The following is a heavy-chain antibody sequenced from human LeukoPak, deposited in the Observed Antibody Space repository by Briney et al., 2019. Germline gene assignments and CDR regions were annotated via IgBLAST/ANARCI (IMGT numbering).Heavy chain of an antibody. Sequence: KISCKGSGYSFTSYWIGWVRQAPGQGLEWMGGIIPIFGTANYAQKFQGRVTITADESTSTAYMELSSLRSEDTAVYYCARGEFLDYWGQGTLVTVSS. CDR2: IIPIFGTA. CDR3: ARGEFLDY. D-gene: IGHD3-10*01. J-gene: IGHJ4*02. V-gene: IGHV1-69*01. CDR1: GYSFTSYW.